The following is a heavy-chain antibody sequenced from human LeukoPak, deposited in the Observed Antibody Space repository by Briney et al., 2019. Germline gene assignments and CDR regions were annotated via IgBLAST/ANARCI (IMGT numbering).Heavy chain of an antibody. CDR1: GFTFSSYA. Sequence: GCLRLSCAAAGFTFSSYAMNWVRQAPGKGLEWVSSIRGAGRYIDYAHSVKGRFTISRDNAKNSLFLQRNRLRAEDTAVYYCARAHVAITGFGVVHYSDCWGQGALVTASS. J-gene: IGHJ4*02. CDR3: ARAHVAITGFGVVHYSDC. CDR2: IRGAGRYI. D-gene: IGHD3-3*01. V-gene: IGHV3-21*01.